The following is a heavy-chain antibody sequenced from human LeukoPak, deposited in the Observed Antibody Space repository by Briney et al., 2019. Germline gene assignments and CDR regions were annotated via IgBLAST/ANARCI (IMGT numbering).Heavy chain of an antibody. J-gene: IGHJ4*02. CDR3: AREDDHNTNDC. D-gene: IGHD5-24*01. CDR1: GFTFSGYW. Sequence: GGSLRLSCVTSGFTFSGYWMSWFRQAPGKGLEWVGNIQPDGSGAYYVDALRGRFTISRDNAQNSLYLQINSLRAEDTAVYYCAREDDHNTNDCWGQGTLVTVSS. V-gene: IGHV3-7*01. CDR2: IQPDGSGA.